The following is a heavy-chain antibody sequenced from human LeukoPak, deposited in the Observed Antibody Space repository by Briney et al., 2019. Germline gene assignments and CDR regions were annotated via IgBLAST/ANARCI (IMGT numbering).Heavy chain of an antibody. Sequence: GGSLRLSCAASGLTFSSYSMNWVRQAPGKGLEWVSSTSSSSYIYYADSVKGRFTISRDNAKNSLYLQMNSLRAEDTAVYYCAGGVIAAAGIYDYWGQGTLVTVSS. J-gene: IGHJ4*02. CDR1: GLTFSSYS. CDR3: AGGVIAAAGIYDY. V-gene: IGHV3-21*01. D-gene: IGHD6-13*01. CDR2: TSSSSYI.